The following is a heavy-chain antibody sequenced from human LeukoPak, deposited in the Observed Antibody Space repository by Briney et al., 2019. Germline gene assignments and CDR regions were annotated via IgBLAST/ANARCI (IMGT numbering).Heavy chain of an antibody. J-gene: IGHJ4*02. V-gene: IGHV4-31*03. D-gene: IGHD5-18*01. Sequence: SQTLSLTCTVSGGSLSSADYYWTWIRQYPGKGLEWIGYIYCSGITSYNPSLKSRVTISFDTSKSQFYLRLSAVTGADTAVYFCARSTLTYNYDYWGQGTLVTVSS. CDR3: ARSTLTYNYDY. CDR1: GGSLSSADYY. CDR2: IYCSGIT.